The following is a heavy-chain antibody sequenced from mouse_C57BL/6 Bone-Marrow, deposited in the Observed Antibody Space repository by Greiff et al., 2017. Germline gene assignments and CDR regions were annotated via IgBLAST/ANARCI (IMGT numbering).Heavy chain of an antibody. CDR3: ARSCYYGSSYVGLAY. D-gene: IGHD1-1*01. V-gene: IGHV1-81*01. J-gene: IGHJ3*01. CDR1: GYTFTSSG. Sequence: VQLQQSGAELARPGASVQLSCKASGYTFTSSGISWVKQRTGQGLEWIGEIYPRSGNTYYNEQFKGKATRTADKSSSTAYMELRSLTSEDSAVYFCARSCYYGSSYVGLAYWGQGTLVTVSA. CDR2: IYPRSGNT.